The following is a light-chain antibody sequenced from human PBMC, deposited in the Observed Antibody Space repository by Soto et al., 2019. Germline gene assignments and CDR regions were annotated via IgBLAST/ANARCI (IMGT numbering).Light chain of an antibody. V-gene: IGLV2-14*01. CDR3: TSFTSSSTLGV. Sequence: QSALTQPASVSGSPGQSITISCTGTSSDIGAYKYVSWYQQHPGKAPKLVFYEVSNRPSGVSNRFSASKSGNTASLTISGLQAEDEADYYCTSFTSSSTLGVFGGGTQLTVL. CDR1: SSDIGAYKY. J-gene: IGLJ3*02. CDR2: EVS.